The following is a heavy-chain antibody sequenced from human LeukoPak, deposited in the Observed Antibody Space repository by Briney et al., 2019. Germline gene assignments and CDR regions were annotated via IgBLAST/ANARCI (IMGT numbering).Heavy chain of an antibody. Sequence: SETLSLTCAVYGGSFSGYYWNWIRQPPGKGLEWIGEINHSGSTNYNPSLKSRVTISVDTSKNQFSLKLSTVTAADTAVYYCARRTYYQGLFDYWGQGTLVTVSS. CDR2: INHSGST. CDR3: ARRTYYQGLFDY. J-gene: IGHJ4*02. D-gene: IGHD1-26*01. CDR1: GGSFSGYY. V-gene: IGHV4-34*01.